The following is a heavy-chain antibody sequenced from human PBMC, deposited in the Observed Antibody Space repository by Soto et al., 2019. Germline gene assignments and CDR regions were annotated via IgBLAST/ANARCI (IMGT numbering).Heavy chain of an antibody. CDR2: ISHDGRVT. D-gene: IGHD2-21*02. J-gene: IGHJ4*02. CDR3: ASEPYGDSQYFDY. Sequence: QVQLVESGGGMVQPGTSLRLSCAASGFTFNSLSLHWVRQRPDKGLEWVAVISHDGRVTFYADFVEGRFTVSRDHSTNTIYLQVNGLRAEDTAVDYCASEPYGDSQYFDYWGQGTLVTVSS. V-gene: IGHV3-30*04. CDR1: GFTFNSLS.